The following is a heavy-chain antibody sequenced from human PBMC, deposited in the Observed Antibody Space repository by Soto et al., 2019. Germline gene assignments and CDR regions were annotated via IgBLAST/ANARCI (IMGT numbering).Heavy chain of an antibody. J-gene: IGHJ4*02. CDR1: GFTFSSYW. CDR2: IKQDGSEK. Sequence: GGSLRLSCAASGFTFSSYWMSWVRQAPGKGLEWVANIKQDGSEKYYVDSVKGRFTISRGNAKNSLYLQMNSLRAEDTAVYYCARLYYYDSRYFDYWGQGTLVTVSS. V-gene: IGHV3-7*03. CDR3: ARLYYYDSRYFDY. D-gene: IGHD3-22*01.